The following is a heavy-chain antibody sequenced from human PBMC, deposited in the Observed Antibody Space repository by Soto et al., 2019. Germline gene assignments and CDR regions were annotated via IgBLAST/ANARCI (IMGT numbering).Heavy chain of an antibody. V-gene: IGHV5-10-1*01. CDR2: IDPSDSYT. D-gene: IGHD6-19*01. CDR3: ARDPPDNSEIIAY. J-gene: IGHJ4*02. Sequence: GESLKISCKGSGYSFTSYWISWVRQMPGKGLEWMGRIDPSDSYTNYSPSFQGHVTISADKPISTAYLQWSSLKASDTAMYYCARDPPDNSEIIAYWGQGTLVTVSS. CDR1: GYSFTSYW.